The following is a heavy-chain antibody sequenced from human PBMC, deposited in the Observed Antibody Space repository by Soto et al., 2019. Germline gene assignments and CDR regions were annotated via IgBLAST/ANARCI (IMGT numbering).Heavy chain of an antibody. CDR3: CRTGDDY. V-gene: IGHV3-7*01. J-gene: IGHJ4*02. Sequence: EVQLVDSGGGLVQPGGSLRLYCAASGFTFTGFWMAWVRKAPGKGLEWVANINQDGSQRYYMDSVEGRFTTSRDNAEKSLYLQMNVRRAEVTAGYYCCRTGDDYWCQGTLVTVSS. D-gene: IGHD7-27*01. CDR2: INQDGSQR. CDR1: GFTFTGFW.